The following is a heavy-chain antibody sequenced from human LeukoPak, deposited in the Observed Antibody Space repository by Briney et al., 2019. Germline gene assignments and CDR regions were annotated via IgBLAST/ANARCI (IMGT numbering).Heavy chain of an antibody. CDR3: ARYDSRGSASTKFDY. V-gene: IGHV4-38-2*01. D-gene: IGHD3-16*01. CDR1: GYTLGRNYY. J-gene: IGHJ4*02. Sequence: PSETLSLTCAVSGYTLGRNYYWGWIRQPPGKGLEWIGRIYGRGSTSYNPSLMNRVTMSVDTSRNYFSLQLTSVTAADAAVYYCARYDSRGSASTKFDYWGPGILVTISS. CDR2: IYGRGST.